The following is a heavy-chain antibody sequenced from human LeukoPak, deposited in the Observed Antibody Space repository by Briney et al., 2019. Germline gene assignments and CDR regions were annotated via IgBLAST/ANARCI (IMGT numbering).Heavy chain of an antibody. CDR1: GGTFSSYA. Sequence: SVKVSCKASGGTFSSYAISWVRQAPGQGLEWRGGIIPIFGTANYAQKFQGGVTITTDESTSTAYMELSSLRSEDTAVYYCARGGWLQFRVFDYWGQGTLVTVSS. CDR3: ARGGWLQFRVFDY. J-gene: IGHJ4*02. D-gene: IGHD5-24*01. V-gene: IGHV1-69*05. CDR2: IIPIFGTA.